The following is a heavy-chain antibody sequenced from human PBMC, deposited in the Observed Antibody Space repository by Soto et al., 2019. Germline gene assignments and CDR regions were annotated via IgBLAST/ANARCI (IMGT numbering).Heavy chain of an antibody. CDR3: ARGVLA. J-gene: IGHJ5*02. Sequence: SETLSLTCSVSGFSVNSGVYSWSWIRQPPGKGLEWIGFISPSGSPAYNPSPKSRVTISVDRSNNQISLELSSVTAADTAVYYCARGVLAWGPGTLVTVSS. CDR2: ISPSGSP. V-gene: IGHV4-30-2*01. CDR1: GFSVNSGVYS. D-gene: IGHD2-8*01.